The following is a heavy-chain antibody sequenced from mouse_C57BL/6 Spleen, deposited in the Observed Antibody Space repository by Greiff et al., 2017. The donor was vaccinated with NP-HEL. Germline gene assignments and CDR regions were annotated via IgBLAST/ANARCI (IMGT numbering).Heavy chain of an antibody. J-gene: IGHJ4*01. CDR2: INYDGSST. D-gene: IGHD2-1*01. Sequence: EVMLVESEGGLVQPGSSMKLSCTASGFTFSDYYMAWVRQVPEKGLEWVANINYDGSSTYYLDSLKSRFIISRDNAKNILYLQMSSLKSEDTATYYCARDPLYSYAMDYWGQGTSVTVSS. CDR3: ARDPLYSYAMDY. CDR1: GFTFSDYY. V-gene: IGHV5-16*01.